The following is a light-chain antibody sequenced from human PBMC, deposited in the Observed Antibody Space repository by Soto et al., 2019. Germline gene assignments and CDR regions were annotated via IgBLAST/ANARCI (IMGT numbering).Light chain of an antibody. V-gene: IGKV3-20*01. CDR1: QSVSSSY. CDR2: GAS. J-gene: IGKJ1*01. Sequence: EIVLTHSPGTLSLSPGERATLSCRASQSVSSSYLAWYQQKPGQAPRLLIYGASSRATGIPDRFSGSGSGTDFPLTISRLEPEDFAVYYCQQYGSSPGTFGKGTKVEIK. CDR3: QQYGSSPGT.